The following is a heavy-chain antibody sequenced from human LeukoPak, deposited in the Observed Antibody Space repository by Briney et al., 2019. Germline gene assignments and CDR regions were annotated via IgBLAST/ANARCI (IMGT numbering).Heavy chain of an antibody. Sequence: GESLKISCKGSGYSFTNYWIGWVRQMPGKGLEWMGIIYPGDSATRYSPSFQGQVTISADKSISTAYLQWSSLKASDTAMYYCARQLDHYSNLYYFDYWGQGTLVTVSS. D-gene: IGHD4-11*01. CDR3: ARQLDHYSNLYYFDY. CDR2: IYPGDSAT. V-gene: IGHV5-51*01. J-gene: IGHJ4*02. CDR1: GYSFTNYW.